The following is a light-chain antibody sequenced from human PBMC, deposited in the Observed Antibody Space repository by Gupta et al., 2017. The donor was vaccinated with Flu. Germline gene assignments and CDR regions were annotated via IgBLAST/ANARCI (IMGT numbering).Light chain of an antibody. CDR2: DAS. V-gene: IGKV3-11*01. CDR3: QQRSNWPLT. Sequence: VLTPSPATMPLSPGENATPSCRATRSVSSYLAWYQQKPGQAPRLLIYDASNRSTGIPARFSGSGSGTDYTLTISNLEPEDFAVYYCQQRSNWPLTFGGGTKVEIK. CDR1: RSVSSY. J-gene: IGKJ4*01.